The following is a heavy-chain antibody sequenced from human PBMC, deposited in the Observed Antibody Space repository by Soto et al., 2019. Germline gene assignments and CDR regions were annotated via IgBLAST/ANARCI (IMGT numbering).Heavy chain of an antibody. V-gene: IGHV4-34*01. D-gene: IGHD1-1*01. Sequence: PSETLYLTCAVSGGSFSGYYWSWIRQPPGKGLEWIGEINHSGGTNYNPSLKSRVMMSVDTSKKQFSLKLRSVTAADTAIYYCVRDGTKTLRDWFDPWGQGISVTVS. CDR1: GGSFSGYY. J-gene: IGHJ5*02. CDR3: VRDGTKTLRDWFDP. CDR2: INHSGGT.